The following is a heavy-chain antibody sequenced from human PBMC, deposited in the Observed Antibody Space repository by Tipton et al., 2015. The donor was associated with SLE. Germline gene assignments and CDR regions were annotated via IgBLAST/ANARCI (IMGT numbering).Heavy chain of an antibody. CDR1: GFTVSSNY. J-gene: IGHJ3*02. D-gene: IGHD3-22*01. CDR3: ARDRLADSSGYYSEAFDI. CDR2: NYSGGST. V-gene: IGHV3-53*01. Sequence: SLRLSCAASGFTVSSNYMSWVRQAPGKGLEWVSVNYSGGSTYYADSVKGRFTISRDNSKNTLYLQMNSLRAEDTAVYYCARDRLADSSGYYSEAFDIWGQGTMVTVSS.